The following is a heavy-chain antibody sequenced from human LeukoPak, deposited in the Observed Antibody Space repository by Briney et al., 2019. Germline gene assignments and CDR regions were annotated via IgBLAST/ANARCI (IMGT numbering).Heavy chain of an antibody. CDR3: AREQWELRDFDL. V-gene: IGHV1-2*02. CDR1: GYTFTGYY. Sequence: AASVKVPCKASGYTFTGYYMHWVRQAPGQGLEWMGWINPNNGDTNYVQKFQGRVTMTRDTSISTAYMELSRLGSDDTAVYYCAREQWELRDFDLWGRGTLVTVSS. D-gene: IGHD1-26*01. CDR2: INPNNGDT. J-gene: IGHJ2*01.